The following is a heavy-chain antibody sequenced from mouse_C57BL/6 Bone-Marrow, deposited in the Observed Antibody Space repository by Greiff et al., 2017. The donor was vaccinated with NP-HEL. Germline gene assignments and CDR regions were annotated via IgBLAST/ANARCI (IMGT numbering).Heavy chain of an antibody. D-gene: IGHD1-1*01. J-gene: IGHJ2*01. CDR1: GFTFSSYG. CDR3: ARQITTVVAHDS. V-gene: IGHV5-6*02. Sequence: DVMLVESGGDLVKPGGSLKLSCAASGFTFSSYGMSWVRQTPDKRLEWVATISSGGSYTYYPDSVKGRITISRDNAKNTLYLQMSSLKSEDTAMYYCARQITTVVAHDSWGQGTTLTVSS. CDR2: ISSGGSYT.